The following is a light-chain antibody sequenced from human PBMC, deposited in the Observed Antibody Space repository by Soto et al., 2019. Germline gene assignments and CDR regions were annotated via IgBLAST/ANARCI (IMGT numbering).Light chain of an antibody. V-gene: IGLV2-14*03. J-gene: IGLJ1*01. CDR3: GSFTSSSTYV. Sequence: QSVLAQPASVYGSPGQSSTISCTGTSNDVGRYNYVSWYQQHPGKAPKLTIYDVSSRPSGVSSRFSGSKSGNTASLTISGLQAEDEADYYCGSFTSSSTYVFGTGTKVTVL. CDR2: DVS. CDR1: SNDVGRYNY.